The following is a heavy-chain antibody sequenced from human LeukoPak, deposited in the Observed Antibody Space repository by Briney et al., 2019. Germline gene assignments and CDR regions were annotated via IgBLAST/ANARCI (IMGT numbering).Heavy chain of an antibody. CDR2: IYYSGSA. Sequence: KPSETLSLTCTVSGGSISSYYWSWIRQPPGKGLEWIGYIYYSGSANYNPSLKSRVTISVDTSKNQFSRKLSSVTAADTAVYYCARNGGGLRFLEWLPRDAFDIWGQGTMVTVSS. J-gene: IGHJ3*02. D-gene: IGHD3-3*01. CDR1: GGSISSYY. CDR3: ARNGGGLRFLEWLPRDAFDI. V-gene: IGHV4-59*01.